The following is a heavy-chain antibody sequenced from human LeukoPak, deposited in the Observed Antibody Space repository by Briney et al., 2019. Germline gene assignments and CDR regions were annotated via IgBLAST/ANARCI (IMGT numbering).Heavy chain of an antibody. J-gene: IGHJ3*02. D-gene: IGHD3-9*01. CDR1: GYTFISYG. Sequence: ASVKASCKASGYTFISYGISWVRQAPGQGLEWMGWISSYNGNTHYAQKFQGRVTMTTDTSTSTAYMELRSLRSDDTAVYFCAREDYDILTGHDPFDIWGPGTMVTVSS. CDR3: AREDYDILTGHDPFDI. CDR2: ISSYNGNT. V-gene: IGHV1-18*04.